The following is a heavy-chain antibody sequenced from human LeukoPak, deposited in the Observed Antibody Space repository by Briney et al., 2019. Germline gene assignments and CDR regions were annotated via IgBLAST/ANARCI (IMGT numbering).Heavy chain of an antibody. V-gene: IGHV3-23*01. CDR1: GFSFSTFA. CDR3: AKEMSSSWYPDAFDI. J-gene: IGHJ3*02. CDR2: ISGSGGST. D-gene: IGHD6-13*01. Sequence: PGGSLRLSCAASGFSFSTFAMTWVRQAPGKGLEWVSGISGSGGSTYYADSVNGRFSISRDISRNTLYLEMHSLRAEDTALYYCAKEMSSSWYPDAFDIWGQGTMVTVSS.